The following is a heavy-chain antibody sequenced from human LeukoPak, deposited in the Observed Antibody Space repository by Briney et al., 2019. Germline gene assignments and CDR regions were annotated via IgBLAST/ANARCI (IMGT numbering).Heavy chain of an antibody. CDR1: GFPFDHYW. D-gene: IGHD3-10*01. Sequence: GGSLRLSCAAYGFPFDHYWMSWVRQSPTKGLEWVANIKQDGSERYYVDSVKGRFTISRDNAKNSLSLQMNNLRVEDTAVHYCARAGSHWHYVYWGQGTVVTVSS. CDR3: ARAGSHWHYVY. J-gene: IGHJ4*02. CDR2: IKQDGSER. V-gene: IGHV3-7*01.